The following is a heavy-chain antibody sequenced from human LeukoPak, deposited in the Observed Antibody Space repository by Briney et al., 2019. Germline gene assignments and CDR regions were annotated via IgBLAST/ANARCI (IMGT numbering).Heavy chain of an antibody. V-gene: IGHV4-34*01. CDR1: GGSFSGYY. J-gene: IGHJ4*02. CDR2: INHSGGT. Sequence: KPSETLSLTCAVYGGSFSGYYWSWIRQPPGKGLEWIGEINHSGGTNYNPSLKSRVTISVDTSKNQFSLKLSSVTAADTAVCYCARGARPNTWGQGTLVTVSS. D-gene: IGHD2-8*01. CDR3: ARGARPNT.